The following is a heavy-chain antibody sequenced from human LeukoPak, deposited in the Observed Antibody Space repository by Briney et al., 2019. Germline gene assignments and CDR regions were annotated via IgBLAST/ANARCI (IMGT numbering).Heavy chain of an antibody. J-gene: IGHJ4*02. CDR2: IYSGGST. Sequence: GSLRLSCAASGFTVSTNYMTWVRQAPGKGLEWVSVIYSGGSTYYADSVKGRFTISRDNLKNTLYLQMNSLRAEDTAVYYCARSSELSAPLVFDYWGQGTLVTVSS. V-gene: IGHV3-66*01. CDR1: GFTVSTNY. D-gene: IGHD3-16*02. CDR3: ARSSELSAPLVFDY.